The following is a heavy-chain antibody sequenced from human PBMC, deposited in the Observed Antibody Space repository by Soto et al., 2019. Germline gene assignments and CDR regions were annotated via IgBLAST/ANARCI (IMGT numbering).Heavy chain of an antibody. CDR2: IYWNDDK. CDR3: AHRPAGKDTLRCFDY. J-gene: IGHJ4*02. D-gene: IGHD3-16*01. V-gene: IGHV2-5*01. Sequence: SGPTLVKPTQTLTLTCTFSGFSLSTSGVGVGWIRQPPGKALEWLALIYWNDDKRYSPSLKSRLTITKDTSKNQVVLTMTNMDPVDTATYYCAHRPAGKDTLRCFDYWGQGTLVTVSS. CDR1: GFSLSTSGVG.